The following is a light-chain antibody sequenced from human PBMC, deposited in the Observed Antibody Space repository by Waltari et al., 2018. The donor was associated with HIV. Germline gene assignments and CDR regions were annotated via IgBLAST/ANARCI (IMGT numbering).Light chain of an antibody. J-gene: IGLJ3*02. CDR2: DNN. CDR3: GTWDSRLSARV. CDR1: SSHIGNNY. Sequence: QSVLTQPPSVSAAPGQTVTISCSGSSSHIGNNYVSWYQQLPGTAPKLLIYDNNKRPSGIPDRFSASKSGTSATLGITGLQTGDEADYYCGTWDSRLSARVFGGGTKLTVL. V-gene: IGLV1-51*01.